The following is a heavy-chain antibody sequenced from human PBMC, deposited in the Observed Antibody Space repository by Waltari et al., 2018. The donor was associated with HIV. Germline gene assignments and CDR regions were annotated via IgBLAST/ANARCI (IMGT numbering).Heavy chain of an antibody. D-gene: IGHD6-19*01. CDR2: IFYTGSA. CDR3: ARSPRGEQWLAY. CDR1: GGSISSSSYF. J-gene: IGHJ1*01. V-gene: IGHV4-39*01. Sequence: QLQLQESGPGLVQPSQTLSLTCTVSGGSISSSSYFWAWLRQSPGQGLDWIGRIFYTGSANYNPSLKRRATLSVDTSKNQFSLKLNSVAAADTAVYYCARSPRGEQWLAYWGQGTLVTVSS.